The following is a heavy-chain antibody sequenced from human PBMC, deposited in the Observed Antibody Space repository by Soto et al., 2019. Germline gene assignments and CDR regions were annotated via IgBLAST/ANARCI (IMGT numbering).Heavy chain of an antibody. CDR3: AKPRYGDYDPFDF. CDR2: ISGGGSST. CDR1: GFTFSHYA. Sequence: GSLRLSCAASGFTFSHYAMSWVRQAPGKGLEWVSAISGGGSSTYYADSVKGRLTLSRDNSKNTLYLQMNSLRAEDTAVYYCAKPRYGDYDPFDFWGQGTLVTVSS. D-gene: IGHD4-17*01. V-gene: IGHV3-23*01. J-gene: IGHJ4*02.